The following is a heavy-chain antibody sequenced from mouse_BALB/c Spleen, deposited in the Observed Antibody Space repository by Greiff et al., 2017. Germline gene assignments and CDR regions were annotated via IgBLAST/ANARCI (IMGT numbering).Heavy chain of an antibody. J-gene: IGHJ4*01. V-gene: IGHV5-12-2*01. Sequence: EVQGVESGGGLVQPGGSLKLSCAASGFTFSSYTMSWVRQTPEKRLEWVAYISNGGGSTYYPDTVKGRFTISRDNAKNTLYLQMSSLKSEDTAMYYCARRGEVRGAMDYWGQGTSVTVSS. CDR1: GFTFSSYT. CDR2: ISNGGGST. D-gene: IGHD2-14*01. CDR3: ARRGEVRGAMDY.